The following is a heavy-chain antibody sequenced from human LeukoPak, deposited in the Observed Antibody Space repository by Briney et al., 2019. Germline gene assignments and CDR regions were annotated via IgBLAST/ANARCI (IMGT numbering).Heavy chain of an antibody. D-gene: IGHD1-26*01. CDR2: INAGNGNT. J-gene: IGHJ4*02. CDR3: ARETEWELPPSSG. CDR1: GYTFTSYA. Sequence: ASVKVFCKASGYTFTSYAMHWVRQAPGQRLEWMGWINAGNGNTKYSQKFQGRVTITRDTSASTAYMELSSLRSEDTAVYYCARETEWELPPSSGWGQGTLVTVSS. V-gene: IGHV1-3*01.